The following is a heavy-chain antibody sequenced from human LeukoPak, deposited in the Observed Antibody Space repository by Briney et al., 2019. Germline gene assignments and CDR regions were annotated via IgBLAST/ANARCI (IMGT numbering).Heavy chain of an antibody. Sequence: PGGSLRLSCAASGFTFATYGMNWVRQAPGKGLEWVSSISSTSSYIYYADSLKGRFTISRDNTKNSLSLQMNSLRAEDTAVYYCVRAPTTGAYYFDYWGQGTLITVSS. CDR1: GFTFATYG. D-gene: IGHD1-26*01. V-gene: IGHV3-21*01. CDR3: VRAPTTGAYYFDY. J-gene: IGHJ4*02. CDR2: ISSTSSYI.